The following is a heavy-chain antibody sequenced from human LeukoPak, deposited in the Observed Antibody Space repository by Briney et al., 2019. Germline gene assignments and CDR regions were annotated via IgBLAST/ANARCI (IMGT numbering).Heavy chain of an antibody. CDR2: IRIGGGGT. Sequence: GGSLRLSCAASGFDLTTYAMTWVRQAPAKGLEWVSSIRIGGGGTYYADSVKGRFTISRDNSENTLHLQMNNLRVEDTALYFCAKARRTVDAFDIWGQGTRVIVSS. V-gene: IGHV3-23*01. J-gene: IGHJ3*02. CDR3: AKARRTVDAFDI. D-gene: IGHD1-1*01. CDR1: GFDLTTYA.